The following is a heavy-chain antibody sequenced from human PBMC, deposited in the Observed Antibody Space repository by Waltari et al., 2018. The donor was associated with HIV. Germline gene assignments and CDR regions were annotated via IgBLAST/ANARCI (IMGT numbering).Heavy chain of an antibody. J-gene: IGHJ4*02. CDR2: ISYYGENK. D-gene: IGHD6-19*01. CDR3: ARGASGWSPGY. CDR1: GFTFSSYG. Sequence: QVQLVESGGGVVQPGRSLRLSCAASGFTFSSYGMPWVRQAPGKGLEGVTVISYYGENKYYADSVKGRFTISRDNSKNTLYLQMNSLRPEDTAVYYCARGASGWSPGYWGQGTLVTVSS. V-gene: IGHV3-30*03.